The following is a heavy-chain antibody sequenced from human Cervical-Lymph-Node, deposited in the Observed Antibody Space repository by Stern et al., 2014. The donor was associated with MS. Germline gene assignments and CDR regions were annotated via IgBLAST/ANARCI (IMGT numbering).Heavy chain of an antibody. CDR3: VRQVTVRSRFDY. D-gene: IGHD4-11*01. V-gene: IGHV4-39*01. CDR2: IDDTGRT. Sequence: QLQLQESGPGLVKPSETLSRTCTVSGGSISSSYYWGWIRQSSGKGLEWIGSIDDTGRTFSNPSLKSRVTISGDTSNNQFSLKLSSVTAADTAVYYCVRQVTVRSRFDYWGQGTLVTVSS. J-gene: IGHJ4*02. CDR1: GGSISSSYY.